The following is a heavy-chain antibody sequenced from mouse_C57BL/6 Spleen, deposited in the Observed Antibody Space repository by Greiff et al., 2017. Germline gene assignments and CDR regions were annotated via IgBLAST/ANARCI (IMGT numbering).Heavy chain of an antibody. J-gene: IGHJ4*01. CDR2: IDPEDGDT. D-gene: IGHD3-1*01. V-gene: IGHV14-1*01. Sequence: VQLQQSGAELVRPGASVKLSCTASGFNIKDYYMHWVKQRPEQGLEWIGRIDPEDGDTEYAPKFQGKATMTADTSSNTAYLQLSSLTSEDTAVYYWTKGAQLRLRAMDYWGQGTSVTVSS. CDR3: TKGAQLRLRAMDY. CDR1: GFNIKDYY.